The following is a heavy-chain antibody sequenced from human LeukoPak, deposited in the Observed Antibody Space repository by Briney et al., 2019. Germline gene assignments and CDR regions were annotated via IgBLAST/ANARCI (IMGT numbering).Heavy chain of an antibody. CDR2: IYHSGST. V-gene: IGHV4-4*02. CDR3: ARAPGPRRYGSGSYYNGGSCFDP. D-gene: IGHD3-10*01. Sequence: ASETLSLTCAVSGGSISSSNWWSWVRQPPGKGLEWIGEIYHSGSTNYNPSLKSRVTISVDKSKNQFSLKLSSVTAADTAVYYCARAPGPRRYGSGSYYNGGSCFDPWGQGTLVTVSS. J-gene: IGHJ5*02. CDR1: GGSISSSNW.